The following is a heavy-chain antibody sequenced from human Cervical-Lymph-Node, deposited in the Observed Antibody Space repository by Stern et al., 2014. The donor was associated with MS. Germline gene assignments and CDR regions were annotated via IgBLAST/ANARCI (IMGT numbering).Heavy chain of an antibody. V-gene: IGHV4-59*01. CDR3: ARALRNAYTCFDP. D-gene: IGHD2-2*01. CDR2: IDYSGST. Sequence: QLQLQESGPGLVKPSETLSLTCTVSGGSIYNYYWTWIRQPPGKGLEWIGHIDYSGSTNYNPSLESRVTMSVDSSKNEFSLILTSVTAADTAVYYCARALRNAYTCFDPWGQGTLVTVSS. J-gene: IGHJ5*01. CDR1: GGSIYNYY.